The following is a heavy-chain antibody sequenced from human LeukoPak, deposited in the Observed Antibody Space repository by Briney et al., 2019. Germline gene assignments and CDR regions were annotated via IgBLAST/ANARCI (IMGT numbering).Heavy chain of an antibody. V-gene: IGHV3-15*01. CDR3: TTEGSY. Sequence: GGSLTLSCAASGFTFSNAWMSWVRRAPGEGREWVGHIKSKTDGDATEYAAPVKGRFTISRDDSKNTLYLQMSSLKTEDTAVYYCTTEGSYWGQGTLVTVSS. CDR2: IKSKTDGDAT. CDR1: GFTFSNAW. J-gene: IGHJ4*02.